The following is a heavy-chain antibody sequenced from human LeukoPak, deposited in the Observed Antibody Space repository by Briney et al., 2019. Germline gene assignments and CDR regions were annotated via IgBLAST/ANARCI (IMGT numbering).Heavy chain of an antibody. J-gene: IGHJ3*02. Sequence: GGSLRLSCAASGFTFNNHAMTWVRQAPGKGLEWVSVITGSGDGRYYADSVKGRFTISGDTSKNTLFLQMDSLRAEDTGVYYCGREGYTSGYAGAFDTWGQGTMVTVSS. CDR2: ITGSGDGR. CDR3: GREGYTSGYAGAFDT. D-gene: IGHD2-2*01. V-gene: IGHV3-23*01. CDR1: GFTFNNHA.